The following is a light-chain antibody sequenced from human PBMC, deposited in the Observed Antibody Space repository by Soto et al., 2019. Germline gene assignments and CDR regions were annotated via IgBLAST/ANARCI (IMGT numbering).Light chain of an antibody. CDR2: LEGSGSY. CDR1: SGHSSYI. CDR3: ETWDSNTRV. V-gene: IGLV4-60*02. Sequence: QAVVTQSSSASASLGSSVKLTCTLSSGHSSYIIAWHQQQPGKAPRYLMKLEGSGSYNKGSGVPDRFSGSSSGADRYLTISNLQFEDEADYYCETWDSNTRVFGTGTKLTV. J-gene: IGLJ1*01.